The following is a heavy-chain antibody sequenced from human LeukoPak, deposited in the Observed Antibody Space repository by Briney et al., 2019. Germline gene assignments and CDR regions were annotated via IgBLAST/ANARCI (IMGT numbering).Heavy chain of an antibody. V-gene: IGHV1-3*01. J-gene: IGHJ3*02. CDR1: GYTFTSYA. D-gene: IGHD5/OR15-5a*01. CDR3: ARDGLRDAFDI. Sequence: ASVKVSCKASGYTFTSYAMHWVRQAPGQRLEWMGWINAGNGNTKYSQKFQGRVTMTRDTSTSTVYMELSSLRSEDTAVYYCARDGLRDAFDIWGQGTMVTVSS. CDR2: INAGNGNT.